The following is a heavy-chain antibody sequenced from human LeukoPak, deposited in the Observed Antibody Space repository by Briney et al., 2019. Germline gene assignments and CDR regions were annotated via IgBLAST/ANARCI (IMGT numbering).Heavy chain of an antibody. CDR1: GYSISSGYY. CDR3: ARRLKWLAANWFDP. J-gene: IGHJ5*02. V-gene: IGHV4-38-2*02. D-gene: IGHD6-19*01. Sequence: SETLSLTCTVSGYSISSGYYWGWIRQPPGKGLEWIGSIYHSGSTSYNPSLKSRVTISVDTSKNQFSLKLSSVTAADTAVYYCARRLKWLAANWFDPWGQGTLVTVSS. CDR2: IYHSGST.